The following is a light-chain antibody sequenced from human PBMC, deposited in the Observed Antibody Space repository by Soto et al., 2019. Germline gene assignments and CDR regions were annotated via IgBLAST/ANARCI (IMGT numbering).Light chain of an antibody. CDR2: DTS. CDR1: QSVSSSY. J-gene: IGKJ1*01. Sequence: EIVLTQSPGTLSLSPGERATLSCRASQSVSSSYLAWYQQKPGQAPRLLIYDTSSRATGIPDRFSGSGSGTYFTLAISRLETEDFAVYYWQQCGSSPSFGQGTKVELK. V-gene: IGKV3-20*01. CDR3: QQCGSSPS.